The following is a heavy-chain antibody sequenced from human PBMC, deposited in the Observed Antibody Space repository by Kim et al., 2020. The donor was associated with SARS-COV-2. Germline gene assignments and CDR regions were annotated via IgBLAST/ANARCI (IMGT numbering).Heavy chain of an antibody. CDR1: GYTFTSYY. V-gene: IGHV1-46*01. J-gene: IGHJ4*02. Sequence: ASVKVSCKASGYTFTSYYMHWVRQAPGQGLEWMGIINPSGGSTSYAQKFQGRVTMTRDTSTSTVYMELSSLRSEDTAVYYCARTRYSSGWYPYYFDYWGQGTLVTVSS. CDR3: ARTRYSSGWYPYYFDY. CDR2: INPSGGST. D-gene: IGHD6-19*01.